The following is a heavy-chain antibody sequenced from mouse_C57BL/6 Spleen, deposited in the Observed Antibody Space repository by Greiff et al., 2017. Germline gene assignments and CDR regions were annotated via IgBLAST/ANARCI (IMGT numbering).Heavy chain of an antibody. Sequence: VQLKESGAELVRPGASVKLSCTASGFNIKDDYMHWVKQRPEQGLEWIGWIVPENGDTEYASKFQGKATITADTSSNTAYLQLSSLTSEDTDVYYCTTGTYYGSGRAMDYWGQGTSVTVSA. CDR1: GFNIKDDY. CDR2: IVPENGDT. CDR3: TTGTYYGSGRAMDY. D-gene: IGHD1-1*01. J-gene: IGHJ4*01. V-gene: IGHV14-4*01.